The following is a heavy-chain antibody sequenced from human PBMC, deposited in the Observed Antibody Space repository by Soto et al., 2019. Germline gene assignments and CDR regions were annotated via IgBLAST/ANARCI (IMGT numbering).Heavy chain of an antibody. Sequence: QVQLQESGPGLVKPSQTLSLTCTVSGGSISSGGYSWSWIRQHPGKGLEWIGYIYYSGSTYYNPSHKSRVTISVDTSKNQSSLKLSSVTAADTAVYYCARDLTRGEGWFDPWGQGTLVTVSS. V-gene: IGHV4-31*03. J-gene: IGHJ5*02. CDR2: IYYSGST. CDR3: ARDLTRGEGWFDP. D-gene: IGHD3-10*01. CDR1: GGSISSGGYS.